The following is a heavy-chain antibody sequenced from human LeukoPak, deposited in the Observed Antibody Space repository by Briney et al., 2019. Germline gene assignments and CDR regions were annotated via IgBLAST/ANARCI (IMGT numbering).Heavy chain of an antibody. D-gene: IGHD6-13*01. CDR1: GFTFSSYA. J-gene: IGHJ4*02. CDR2: ISSNGGST. CDR3: ASDQQLVPV. V-gene: IGHV3-64*01. Sequence: GGSLRLSCAASGFTFSSYAMHWVRQAPGKGLEYVSAISSNGGSTYYANSVKGRFTISRDNSKNTLYLQMGSLRAEDMAVYYCASDQQLVPVWGQGTLVTVSS.